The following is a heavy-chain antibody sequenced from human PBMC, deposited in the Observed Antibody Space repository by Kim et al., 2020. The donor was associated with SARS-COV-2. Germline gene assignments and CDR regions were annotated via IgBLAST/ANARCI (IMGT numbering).Heavy chain of an antibody. Sequence: SETLSLTCTVSGGSISSSSYYWGWIRQPPGKGLEWIGSIYYSGSTYYNPSLKSRVTISVDTSKNQFSLKLSSVTAADTAVYYCARHYYGSGRHSDWFDPWGQGTLVTVSS. CDR2: IYYSGST. J-gene: IGHJ5*02. CDR3: ARHYYGSGRHSDWFDP. V-gene: IGHV4-39*01. D-gene: IGHD3-10*01. CDR1: GGSISSSSYY.